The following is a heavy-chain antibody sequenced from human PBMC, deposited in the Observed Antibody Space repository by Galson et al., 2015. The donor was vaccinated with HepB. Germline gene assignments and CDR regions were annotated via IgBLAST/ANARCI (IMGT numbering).Heavy chain of an antibody. V-gene: IGHV3-53*01. D-gene: IGHD2-2*01. CDR2: IYSGGST. J-gene: IGHJ4*02. Sequence: SLRLSCAASGFTVSSNYMSWVRQAPGKGLEWVSVIYSGGSTYYADSVKGRFTISRDNSKNTLYLQMNSLRAEDTAVYYCARGGPAAILLVENWGQGTLVTVSS. CDR1: GFTVSSNY. CDR3: ARGGPAAILLVEN.